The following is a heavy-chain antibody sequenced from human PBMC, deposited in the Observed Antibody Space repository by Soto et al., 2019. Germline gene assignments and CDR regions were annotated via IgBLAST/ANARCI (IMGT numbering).Heavy chain of an antibody. Sequence: EVQLVESGGGLVQPGGSLRLSCAASGFTFSSYSMHWVRQAPGKGLEYVSAISSNGGTTSYANSVKGRFTISRDNSNNRLYLQMGSLRAEDMAVYYCGGYSGDGIWSWGQGTLVTVSS. J-gene: IGHJ5*02. CDR3: GGYSGDGIWS. V-gene: IGHV3-64*01. D-gene: IGHD1-26*01. CDR1: GFTFSSYS. CDR2: ISSNGGTT.